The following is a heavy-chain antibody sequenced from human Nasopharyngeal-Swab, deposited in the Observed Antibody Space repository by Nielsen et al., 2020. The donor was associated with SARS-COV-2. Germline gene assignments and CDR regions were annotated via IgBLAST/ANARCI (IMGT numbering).Heavy chain of an antibody. CDR1: GGSFSGYY. Sequence: SETLSLTCAVYGGSFSGYYWSWIRQPPGKGLEWIGEINHSGSTNYNPSLKSRVTISVDTSKNQFSLKLSSVTAADTAVYYCASSIAAAGTPPGWFDPWGQGTLVPVSS. J-gene: IGHJ5*02. CDR3: ASSIAAAGTPPGWFDP. D-gene: IGHD6-13*01. CDR2: INHSGST. V-gene: IGHV4-34*01.